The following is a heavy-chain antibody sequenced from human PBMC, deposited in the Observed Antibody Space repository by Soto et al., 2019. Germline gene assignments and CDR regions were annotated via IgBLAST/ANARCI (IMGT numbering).Heavy chain of an antibody. J-gene: IGHJ3*02. CDR3: ASCNADCYRDAFHM. V-gene: IGHV4-59*01. D-gene: IGHD2-21*02. Sequence: PSETLSLTCTVSGGASMSHFYWSWIRQPPGKALEWLGYISDSGNSNYNPSLKSRVTMPVDKSRSQFSLDLSSVTAEDTAVYFCASCNADCYRDAFHMWGRGTMVTVSS. CDR2: ISDSGNS. CDR1: GGASMSHFY.